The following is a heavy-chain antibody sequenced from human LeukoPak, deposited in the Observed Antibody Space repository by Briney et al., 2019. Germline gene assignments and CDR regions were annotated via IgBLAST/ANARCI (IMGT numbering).Heavy chain of an antibody. V-gene: IGHV5-10-1*01. CDR3: ARTYYDILTGYSLSDY. Sequence: GESLKISCKGSGYSFPSYWITWVRQVPGKGLEWMATIDPSDSYTNYSPSFQGHVTISADKSISTAYLQWSSLMASDTAMYYCARTYYDILTGYSLSDYWGQGTLVTVSS. CDR1: GYSFPSYW. J-gene: IGHJ4*02. CDR2: IDPSDSYT. D-gene: IGHD3-9*01.